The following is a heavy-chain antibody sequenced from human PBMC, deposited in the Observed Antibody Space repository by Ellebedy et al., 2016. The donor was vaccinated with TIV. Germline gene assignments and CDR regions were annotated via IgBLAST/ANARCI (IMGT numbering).Heavy chain of an antibody. Sequence: GESLKISCAASEFTFSSYGMHWVRQAPGKGLEWVAVISFDGSDKYYADSVKGRFTISRDNSKNTLYLQLNSLRAEDTAVYYCAKGYSYGDYWGQGTLVTVSS. D-gene: IGHD5-18*01. CDR1: EFTFSSYG. J-gene: IGHJ4*02. V-gene: IGHV3-30*18. CDR2: ISFDGSDK. CDR3: AKGYSYGDY.